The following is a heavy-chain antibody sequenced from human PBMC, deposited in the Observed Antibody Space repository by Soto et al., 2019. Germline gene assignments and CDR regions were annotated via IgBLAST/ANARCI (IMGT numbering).Heavy chain of an antibody. CDR3: ARERHTAMITESPYY. V-gene: IGHV4-39*02. CDR2: IYYSGST. CDR1: GGSISSSSYY. Sequence: SETLSLTCTVSGGSISSSSYYWGWIRQPPGKGLEWIGSIYYSGSTYYNPSLKSRVTISVDTSKNQFSLKLSSVTAADTAVYYCARERHTAMITESPYYWGQGTMVTVSS. D-gene: IGHD5-18*01. J-gene: IGHJ4*02.